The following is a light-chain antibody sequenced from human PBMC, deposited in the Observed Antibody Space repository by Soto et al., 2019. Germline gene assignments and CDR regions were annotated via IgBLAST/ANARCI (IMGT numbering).Light chain of an antibody. V-gene: IGKV1-9*01. CDR3: QQVNSYPIT. J-gene: IGKJ5*01. CDR2: AAS. CDR1: QGISGS. Sequence: IPLTQSPSSLSASVGDRVTITCRASQGISGSLAWYQQKPGKAPELLIYAASTLQSGVPSRFSGSGSGTDFTLTISSLQPEDFATYYCQQVNSYPITFGQGTRLEIK.